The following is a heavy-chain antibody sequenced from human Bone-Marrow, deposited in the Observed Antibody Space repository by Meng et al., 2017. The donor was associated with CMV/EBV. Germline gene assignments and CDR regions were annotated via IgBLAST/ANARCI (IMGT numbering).Heavy chain of an antibody. Sequence: SETLSLTCTVSGGSISSYYWGWIRQPPGKGLEWIGYIYYSGSNNYNPSLKSRVTISVDTSKNQFSLKLSSVTAADTAVYYCARDYYGSGSYFWVDPWGQGTLVTVSS. CDR3: ARDYYGSGSYFWVDP. CDR1: GGSISSYY. CDR2: IYYSGSN. D-gene: IGHD3-10*01. V-gene: IGHV4-59*01. J-gene: IGHJ5*01.